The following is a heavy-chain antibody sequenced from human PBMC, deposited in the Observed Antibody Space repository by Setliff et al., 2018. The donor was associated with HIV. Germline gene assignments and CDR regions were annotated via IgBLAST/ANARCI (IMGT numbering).Heavy chain of an antibody. CDR1: GFTFSSYW. CDR2: IKQDGSKA. CDR3: ARDDSNGNTDAFDI. V-gene: IGHV3-7*04. Sequence: PGGSLRLSCAASGFTFSSYWMGWVRQAPGKGLEWVADIKQDGSKAYYMDSVKGRFTISRDNPKNSLYLQMTSLRAEDTAVYYCARDDSNGNTDAFDIWGQGTTVTVSS. J-gene: IGHJ3*02. D-gene: IGHD5-18*01.